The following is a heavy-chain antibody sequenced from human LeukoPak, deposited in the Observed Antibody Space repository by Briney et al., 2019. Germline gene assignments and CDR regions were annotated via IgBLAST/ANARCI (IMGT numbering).Heavy chain of an antibody. J-gene: IGHJ4*02. V-gene: IGHV3-7*01. CDR1: GFTISSYW. CDR2: INQDGSEK. Sequence: GGSLRLSCVASGFTISSYWMIWVRQAPGKGLEWVANINQDGSEKNYVDSVKGRFTISRDNAKNSLFLQMNSLRAEDTAVYYCAKDHDGSGSFDYWGQGTLVTVSS. CDR3: AKDHDGSGSFDY. D-gene: IGHD3-10*01.